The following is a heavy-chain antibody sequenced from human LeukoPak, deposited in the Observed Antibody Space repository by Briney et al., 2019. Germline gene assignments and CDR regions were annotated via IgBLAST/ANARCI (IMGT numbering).Heavy chain of an antibody. CDR3: ARGNTYYYDSSGYYYDMGFFDY. J-gene: IGHJ4*02. V-gene: IGHV3-30-3*01. CDR1: GFTFSSYA. CDR2: ISYDGSNK. Sequence: GRSLRLSCAASGFTFSSYAMHWVRQAPGKGLEWVAVISYDGSNKYYADSVKGRFTISRDNSKNTLYLQMNSLRAEDTAVYYCARGNTYYYDSSGYYYDMGFFDYWGQGTLVTVSS. D-gene: IGHD3-22*01.